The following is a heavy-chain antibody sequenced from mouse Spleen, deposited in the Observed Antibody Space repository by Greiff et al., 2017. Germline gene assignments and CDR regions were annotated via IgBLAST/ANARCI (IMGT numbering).Heavy chain of an antibody. D-gene: IGHD1-1*01. V-gene: IGHV5-17*01. J-gene: IGHJ4*01. CDR3: ARRYYGSSLDAMDY. CDR2: ISSGSSTI. Sequence: EVQVVESGGGLVKPGGSLKLSCAASGFTFSDYGMHWVRQAPEKVLEWVAYISSGSSTIYYADTVKGRFTISRDNAKNTLFLQMTSLRSEDTAMYYCARRYYGSSLDAMDYWGQGTSVTVSS. CDR1: GFTFSDYG.